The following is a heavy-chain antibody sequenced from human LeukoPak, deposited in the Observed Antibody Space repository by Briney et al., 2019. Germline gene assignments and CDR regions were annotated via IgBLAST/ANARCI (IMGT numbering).Heavy chain of an antibody. CDR2: LSSSSSTI. J-gene: IGHJ4*02. CDR1: GFTFSRYR. Sequence: GGSLRLSCAASGFTFSRYRMNWVRQAPGKGLEWVSYLSSSSSTIYYAGSVKGRLTISRDNANNSLYLQMNSLKADDTAVYYCARLLNGATTYDYWGQGALVTVSS. V-gene: IGHV3-48*01. D-gene: IGHD1/OR15-1a*01. CDR3: ARLLNGATTYDY.